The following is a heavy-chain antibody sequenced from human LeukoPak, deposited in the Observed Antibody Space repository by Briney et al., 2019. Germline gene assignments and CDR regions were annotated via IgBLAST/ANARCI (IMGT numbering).Heavy chain of an antibody. CDR2: ISGSGGST. J-gene: IGHJ4*02. D-gene: IGHD6-6*01. V-gene: IGHV3-23*01. CDR3: AKRSIQSSSSSDY. Sequence: PGGSLRLSCAASGFTFSSSAMNWVRQAPGKGLEWVSAISGSGGSTYYADSVKGRFTISRDNSKNTLYLQMNSLRAEDTAVYYCAKRSIQSSSSSDYWGQGTLVTVSS. CDR1: GFTFSSSA.